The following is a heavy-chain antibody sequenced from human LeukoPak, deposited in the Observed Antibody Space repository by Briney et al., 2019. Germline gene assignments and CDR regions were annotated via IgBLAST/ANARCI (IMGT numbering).Heavy chain of an antibody. V-gene: IGHV4-30-4*01. CDR3: ARDADLSAFDI. D-gene: IGHD3-3*01. J-gene: IGHJ3*02. Sequence: SETLSLTCTVSGGSISSGDYYWSWIRQPPGKGLEWIGYIYYSGSTYYNPSLKSRVTISVDTSKNQFSLKLSSVTAADTAVYYCARDADLSAFDIWGQGTMVTVSS. CDR1: GGSISSGDYY. CDR2: IYYSGST.